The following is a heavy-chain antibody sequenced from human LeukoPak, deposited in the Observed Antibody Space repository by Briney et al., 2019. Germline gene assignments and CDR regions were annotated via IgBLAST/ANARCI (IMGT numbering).Heavy chain of an antibody. Sequence: SETLSLTCTVSGGSISSYYWSWIRQPPGKGLEWIGYIYYSGSTNYNPSLKSRVTISVDTSKNQFSLKLSSVTAADTAVYYCARHQLEDQGAFDYWGQGTLVTVSS. CDR2: IYYSGST. V-gene: IGHV4-59*08. CDR1: GGSISSYY. J-gene: IGHJ4*02. D-gene: IGHD1-1*01. CDR3: ARHQLEDQGAFDY.